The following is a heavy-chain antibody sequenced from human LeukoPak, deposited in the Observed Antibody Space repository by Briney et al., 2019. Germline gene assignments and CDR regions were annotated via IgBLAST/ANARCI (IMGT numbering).Heavy chain of an antibody. CDR2: IRPSGST. J-gene: IGHJ4*02. Sequence: ASVKVSCKASGYTFTSYYIHWVRQAPGQGLEYMGIIRPSGSTAYAQKFQGRVTMTRDTSTSAVYMELSSLRSEDTAVYYCAREGPETYNFDSWGQGTQVTVSS. CDR1: GYTFTSYY. D-gene: IGHD5-18*01. CDR3: AREGPETYNFDS. V-gene: IGHV1-46*01.